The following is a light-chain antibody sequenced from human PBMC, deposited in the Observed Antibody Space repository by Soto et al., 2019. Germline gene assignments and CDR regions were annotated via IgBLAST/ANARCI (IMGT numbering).Light chain of an antibody. Sequence: AHAPGTLTYSQFERATLSCRASQSVRSSLAWYQKKPGQAPRLLIYDASKRDTGIPARFSGSGSGTDFTLTIISLQPEDVTVDYCKDPGNRPISSGERRRPEI. CDR2: DAS. CDR3: KDPGNRPIS. V-gene: IGKV3-11*01. CDR1: QSVRSS. J-gene: IGKJ5*01.